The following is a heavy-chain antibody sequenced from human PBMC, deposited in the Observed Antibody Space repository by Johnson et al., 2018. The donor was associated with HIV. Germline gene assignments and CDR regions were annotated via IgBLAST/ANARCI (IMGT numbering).Heavy chain of an antibody. V-gene: IGHV3-7*01. Sequence: MQLVESGGGLVQPGGSLRLSCAASGFTFSSYWMTWVRQAPGKGLEWVANIKQDGSNEYYTDSVKGRFTISRDNSKNTLYLQMNSLRAEDTAVYYCARDRGAGSSGAFDIWGQGTMVTVSS. D-gene: IGHD6-6*01. CDR1: GFTFSSYW. CDR3: ARDRGAGSSGAFDI. CDR2: IKQDGSNE. J-gene: IGHJ3*02.